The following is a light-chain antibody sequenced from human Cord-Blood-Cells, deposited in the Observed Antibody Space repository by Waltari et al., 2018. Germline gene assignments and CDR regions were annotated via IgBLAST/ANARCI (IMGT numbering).Light chain of an antibody. V-gene: IGKV1-5*01. CDR3: QQYNRYSPRT. CDR2: EAS. Sequence: DIQMTQSPSTLSASVGDRVTITCRASQSISSWLAWYQQKPGKAPKLLIYEASSLESGVPSRFSGSGSGTEFTLTISSLQPDDFATYYCQQYNRYSPRTFGQGTKVEIK. CDR1: QSISSW. J-gene: IGKJ1*01.